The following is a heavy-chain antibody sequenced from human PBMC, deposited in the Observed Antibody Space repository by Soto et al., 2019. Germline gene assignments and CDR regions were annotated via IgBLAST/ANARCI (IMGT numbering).Heavy chain of an antibody. D-gene: IGHD6-25*01. J-gene: IGHJ6*02. CDR2: IYYSGST. CDR3: ARESGGYDSSIRYGLDV. V-gene: IGHV4-31*03. CDR1: GGSISSVGHY. Sequence: QVQLQESGPGLVKPSQTLSLTCSVSGGSISSVGHYWTWIRQQPGKGLEWIGYIYYSGSTDCNPSLKSRVTISVDRSKNQFSLNLSSVTAADTAIYYCARESGGYDSSIRYGLDVWGQGTTVTVSS.